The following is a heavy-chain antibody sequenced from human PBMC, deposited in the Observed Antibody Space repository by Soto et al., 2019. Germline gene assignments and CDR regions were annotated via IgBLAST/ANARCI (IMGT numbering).Heavy chain of an antibody. CDR1: GFTFTSYW. CDR2: INSDGSST. Sequence: PGGSLRLSCAASGFTFTSYWMHWVRQVPGKGLVWVSRINSDGSSTSYADSVKGRFTISRDNAKNTLYLQMNSLRAEDTAVYYCARDSGSYYPYFDYWGQGTLVTVSS. D-gene: IGHD1-26*01. J-gene: IGHJ4*02. V-gene: IGHV3-74*01. CDR3: ARDSGSYYPYFDY.